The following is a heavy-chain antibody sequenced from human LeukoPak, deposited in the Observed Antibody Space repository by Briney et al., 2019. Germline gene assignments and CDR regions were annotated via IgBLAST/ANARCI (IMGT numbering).Heavy chain of an antibody. CDR2: IYYSGTT. Sequence: PSETLSLTCTVSGASISSSSYYWGWIRQPPGKGLEWIGSIYYSGTTYYNPSLKSRVTISVDTSKNQFSLKLSSVTAADTAVYYCARPLTTVVIDGDDAFDIWGQGTMVTVSS. V-gene: IGHV4-39*01. CDR1: GASISSSSYY. CDR3: ARPLTTVVIDGDDAFDI. J-gene: IGHJ3*02. D-gene: IGHD4-23*01.